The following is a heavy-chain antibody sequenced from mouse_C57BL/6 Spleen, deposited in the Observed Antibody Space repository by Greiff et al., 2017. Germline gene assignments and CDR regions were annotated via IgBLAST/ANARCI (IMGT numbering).Heavy chain of an antibody. Sequence: VQLQQSGPELVKPGASVKISCKASGYTFTDYYMNWVKQSHGKSLEWIGDINPNNGGTSYNQKFKGKATLTVDKSSSTAYMELRSLTSEDSAVYYCARGGDGNYDLDYWGQGTTLTVSS. CDR2: INPNNGGT. CDR3: ARGGDGNYDLDY. V-gene: IGHV1-26*01. J-gene: IGHJ2*01. D-gene: IGHD2-1*01. CDR1: GYTFTDYY.